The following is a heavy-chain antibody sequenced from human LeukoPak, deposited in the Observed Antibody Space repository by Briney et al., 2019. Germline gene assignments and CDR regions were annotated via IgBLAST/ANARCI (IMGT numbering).Heavy chain of an antibody. Sequence: GGSLRLSCAASGFTFSTYSMIWLRQAPGNRMEKVSFISSTSYYIYYADSLKGRFTISRDNAKNSLYLQMNSLRAEDTAVYYCARERAVRAEIDYWGQGTLVTVSS. V-gene: IGHV3-21*01. CDR2: ISSTSYYI. CDR1: GFTFSTYS. CDR3: ARERAVRAEIDY. D-gene: IGHD3-10*01. J-gene: IGHJ4*02.